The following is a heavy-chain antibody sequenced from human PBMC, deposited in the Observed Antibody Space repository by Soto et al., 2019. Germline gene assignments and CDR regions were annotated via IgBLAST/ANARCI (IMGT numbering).Heavy chain of an antibody. CDR3: ARHRSGWGAFDI. D-gene: IGHD6-19*01. CDR2: TYYSGST. V-gene: IGHV4-59*08. J-gene: IGHJ3*02. CDR1: GGSLSSYY. Sequence: SETLSLTCTASGGSLSSYYWSWIRQPPGKGLEWIGYTYYSGSTNYNPSLKSRVTISVDTSKNQFSLKLSSVTAADTAVYYCARHRSGWGAFDIWGQGTMVTVSS.